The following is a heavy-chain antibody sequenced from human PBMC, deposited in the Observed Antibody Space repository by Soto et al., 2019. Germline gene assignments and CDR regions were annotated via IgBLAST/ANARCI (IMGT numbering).Heavy chain of an antibody. CDR2: IYPGDSDT. CDR3: ARGPDCSSTSCYGVDY. CDR1: GYSFTSYW. D-gene: IGHD2-2*01. V-gene: IGHV5-51*01. J-gene: IGHJ4*02. Sequence: GESLKISCKGSGYSFTSYWIGWVRQMPGKGLEWMGIIYPGDSDTRYSPSFQGQVTISADKSISTAYLQWSSLKASDTAMYYCARGPDCSSTSCYGVDYWGQGTLVTVSS.